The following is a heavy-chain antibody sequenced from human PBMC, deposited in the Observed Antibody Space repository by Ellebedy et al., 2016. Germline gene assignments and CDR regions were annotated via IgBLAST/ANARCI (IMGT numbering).Heavy chain of an antibody. D-gene: IGHD3-3*01. J-gene: IGHJ6*02. CDR1: GGSISSYY. CDR3: ARRITIFGVAFYGMDV. CDR2: IYYSGST. V-gene: IGHV4-59*08. Sequence: SETLSLTCTVSGGSISSYYWSWIRQPPGKGLEWIGYIYYSGSTNYNPSLKSRVTISVDTSKNQFSLKLSSVTAADTAVYYCARRITIFGVAFYGMDVWGQGTTVTVSS.